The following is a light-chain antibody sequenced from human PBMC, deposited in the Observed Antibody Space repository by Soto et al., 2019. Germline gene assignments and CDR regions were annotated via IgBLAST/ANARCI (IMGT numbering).Light chain of an antibody. CDR3: SSYTGSSTLYV. V-gene: IGLV2-14*03. J-gene: IGLJ1*01. Sequence: QSVLTQPASVSGSPGESITISCTGTSSDVGGYNSVSWYQHHPGKAPKLMIYDVNNRPSGVSNRFSGSKSGNTASLTIAGLQAEDEADYYCSSYTGSSTLYVFGSGTKVTVL. CDR2: DVN. CDR1: SSDVGGYNS.